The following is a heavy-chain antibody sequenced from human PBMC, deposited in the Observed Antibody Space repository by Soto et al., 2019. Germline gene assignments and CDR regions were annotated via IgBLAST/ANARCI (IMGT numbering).Heavy chain of an antibody. J-gene: IGHJ5*02. V-gene: IGHV1-2*02. CDR1: GYTFTGYY. CDR3: ARPSNAWFWCDP. D-gene: IGHD6-19*01. CDR2: INPNSGGT. Sequence: ASVKVSCKASGYTFTGYYLHWVRQAPGQGLEWMGWINPNSGGTKYAQKFQGRVTMTRDTSISTAYMELSRLTSDDTAVYYCARPSNAWFWCDPWGQGSLVGVAS.